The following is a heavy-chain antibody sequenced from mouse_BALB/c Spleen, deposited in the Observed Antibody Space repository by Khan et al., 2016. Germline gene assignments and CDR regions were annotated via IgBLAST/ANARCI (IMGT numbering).Heavy chain of an antibody. V-gene: IGHV4-1*02. CDR1: GFDFSRYW. CDR2: INPDSSTI. CDR3: ARNEDYYGSSYSFAY. Sequence: EVKLLESGGGLVQPGGSLNLSCAASGFDFSRYWMSWVRQAPGKGLEWIGEINPDSSTINYTPSLKDKFIISRDTAKNTLYLQMSKVRSEDTALYYCARNEDYYGSSYSFAYWGQGTLVTVSA. J-gene: IGHJ3*01. D-gene: IGHD1-1*01.